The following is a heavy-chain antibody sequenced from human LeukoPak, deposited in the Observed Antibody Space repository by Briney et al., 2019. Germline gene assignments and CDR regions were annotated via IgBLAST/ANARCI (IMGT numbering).Heavy chain of an antibody. CDR2: ILNSGSA. J-gene: IGHJ5*02. V-gene: IGHV4-59*02. Sequence: SETLSLTCTVSGGSVSNYHWSWIRQPPGKGLEWIGYILNSGSANYNPSLKSRVTISRDTSKNQFSLKVSSMTAADTAIYYCPRGRDGYDPWGQGTLVIVSS. CDR3: PRGRDGYDP. D-gene: IGHD5-24*01. CDR1: GGSVSNYH.